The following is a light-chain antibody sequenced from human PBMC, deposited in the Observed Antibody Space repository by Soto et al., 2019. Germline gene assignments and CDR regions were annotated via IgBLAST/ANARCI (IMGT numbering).Light chain of an antibody. CDR3: QQYNNWPPYT. J-gene: IGKJ2*01. CDR1: QSVSSN. CDR2: GES. Sequence: EIVMTQSPATLSVSPGERATLSCRASQSVSSNLAWYQQKPGQAPRLLIYGESTRATGIPARFSGSGSGTEFTLTISRLASEDFAVYYCQQYNNWPPYTFGQGTKLEIK. V-gene: IGKV3-15*01.